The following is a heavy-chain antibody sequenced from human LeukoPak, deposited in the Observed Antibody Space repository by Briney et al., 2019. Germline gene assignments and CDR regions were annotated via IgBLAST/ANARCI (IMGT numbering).Heavy chain of an antibody. CDR3: AKDRGIIAAAPPDY. CDR1: GFTFSSYA. CDR2: ITSSSGST. V-gene: IGHV3-23*01. Sequence: GGSLRLSCAASGFTFSSYAMSWVRQAPGKGLEWVSGITSSSGSTYYADSVKGRFTISRDNSKNTLYLQMNSLRAEDTAVYYCAKDRGIIAAAPPDYWGQGTLVTVSS. J-gene: IGHJ4*02. D-gene: IGHD6-13*01.